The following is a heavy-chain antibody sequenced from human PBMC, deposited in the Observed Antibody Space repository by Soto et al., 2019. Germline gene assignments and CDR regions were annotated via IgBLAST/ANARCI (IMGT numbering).Heavy chain of an antibody. CDR3: ARGYGRNFDY. CDR1: GGSISSYY. D-gene: IGHD5-18*01. J-gene: IGHJ4*02. Sequence: SETLSLTCTVSGGSISSYYWSWIRQPPGKGLECIVYIYDSWXAXXXXXXXXXXXXSXYTXXNRXXXXXGXXXXXXXAVYYCARGYGRNFDYWGQGTLVTISS. V-gene: IGHV4-59*01. CDR2: IYDSWXA.